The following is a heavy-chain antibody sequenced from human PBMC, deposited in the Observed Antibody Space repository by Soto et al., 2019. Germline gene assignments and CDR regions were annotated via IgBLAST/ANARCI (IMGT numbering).Heavy chain of an antibody. V-gene: IGHV1-2*02. CDR3: ARDKVTIFGVVMTNYYYYYGMDV. CDR1: GYTFTGYY. D-gene: IGHD3-3*01. J-gene: IGHJ6*02. Sequence: SVKLSCKASGYTFTGYYMHWVRQAPGQGLEWMGWINPNSGGTNYAQKFQGRVTMTRDTSISTAYMELSRLRSDDTAVYYCARDKVTIFGVVMTNYYYYYGMDVWGQGTTVTVSS. CDR2: INPNSGGT.